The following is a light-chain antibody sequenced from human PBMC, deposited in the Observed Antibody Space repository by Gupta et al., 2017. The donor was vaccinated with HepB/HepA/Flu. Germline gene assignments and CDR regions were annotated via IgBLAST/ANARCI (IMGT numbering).Light chain of an antibody. V-gene: IGKV1-33*01. CDR2: DAS. Sequence: DIQMTQSPSSLSASVGDRVSISCQASEDIVNSINWYQQKPGKAPRLLIYDASNLERGVPSRFSGNGSGTEFDLTIRGRDPEDFANYYCQHYSNLSIIFGQGTLLDVK. CDR1: EDIVNS. J-gene: IGKJ5*01. CDR3: QHYSNLSII.